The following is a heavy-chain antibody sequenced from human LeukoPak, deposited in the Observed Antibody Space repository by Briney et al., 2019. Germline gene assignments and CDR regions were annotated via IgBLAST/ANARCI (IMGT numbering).Heavy chain of an antibody. V-gene: IGHV1-2*04. J-gene: IGHJ3*02. Sequence: ASVKVSCKASGYTFTGYYMHWVRQAPGQGLEWMGWINPNSGGTNYAQKFQGWVTMTRDTSISTAYMELRSLRSDDTAVYYCARVVYLLPDIWGQGTMVTVSS. CDR3: ARVVYLLPDI. CDR1: GYTFTGYY. CDR2: INPNSGGT. D-gene: IGHD5/OR15-5a*01.